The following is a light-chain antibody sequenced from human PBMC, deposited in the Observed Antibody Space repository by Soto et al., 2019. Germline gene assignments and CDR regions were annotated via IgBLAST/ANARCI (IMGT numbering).Light chain of an antibody. V-gene: IGKV3-15*01. CDR2: GAF. CDR3: QQYNDWPLT. J-gene: IGKJ1*01. Sequence: EIVLTRAPGPLSLSPGERATLSCRASQSVSSNLAWYQQKPGQAPSLLIYGAFTRATGIPARFSGTGSGTEFTLTISSLQSEDFALYYCQQYNDWPLTFGQGTKVDIK. CDR1: QSVSSN.